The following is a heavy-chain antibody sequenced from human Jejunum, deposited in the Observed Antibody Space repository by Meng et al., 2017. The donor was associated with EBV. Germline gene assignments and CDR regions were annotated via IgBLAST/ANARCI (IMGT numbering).Heavy chain of an antibody. CDR2: ITGSGGRT. CDR1: GFTFSSHT. CDR3: AKLTRA. V-gene: IGHV3-23*04. Sequence: DVRLVASGGGLVQPEGSLSISCAASGFTFSSHTMRWVRQAPGKGLEWVSAITGSGGRTYYTDTVKGRFTISRDNSKNTLYLQMNSLRAEDTAVYYCAKLTRAWGQGTLVTVSS. J-gene: IGHJ5*02.